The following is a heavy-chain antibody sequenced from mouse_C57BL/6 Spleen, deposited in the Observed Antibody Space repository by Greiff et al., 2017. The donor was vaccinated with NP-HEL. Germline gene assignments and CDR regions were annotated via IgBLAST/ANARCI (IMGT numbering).Heavy chain of an antibody. Sequence: QVQLQQPGAELVRPGPSVTLSCKASGYTFTSYWMHWVKQRPGQGLEWIGVIDPSDSYTNYNQKFKGKATLTVDTSSSTAYMQLSSLTSEDSAVYYCARRSNFYAMDYWGQGTSVTVSA. CDR3: ARRSNFYAMDY. J-gene: IGHJ4*01. CDR2: IDPSDSYT. V-gene: IGHV1-59*01. D-gene: IGHD2-5*01. CDR1: GYTFTSYW.